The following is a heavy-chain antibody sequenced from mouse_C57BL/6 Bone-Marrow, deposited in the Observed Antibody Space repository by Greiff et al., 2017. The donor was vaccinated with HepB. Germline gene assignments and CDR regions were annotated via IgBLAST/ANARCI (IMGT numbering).Heavy chain of an antibody. CDR2: INPGSGGT. Sequence: VQLQQSGAELVRPGPSVKVSCKASGYAFTNYLIEWVKQRPGQGLEWIGVINPGSGGTNYNEKFKGKATLTADKSSSTAYMQLSSLTSEDSAVYFCARSELDYWGQGTTLTVSS. J-gene: IGHJ2*01. CDR3: ARSELDY. V-gene: IGHV1-54*01. CDR1: GYAFTNYL.